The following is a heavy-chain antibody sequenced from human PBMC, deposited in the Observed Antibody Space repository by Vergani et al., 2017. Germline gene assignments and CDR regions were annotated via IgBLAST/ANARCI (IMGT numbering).Heavy chain of an antibody. Sequence: QVQLQESGPGLVKPSETLSLTCAISGDSVSSNSAAWNWIRQSPSRGLEWLGRTYYRSKWYNDYAVSVKSRITINPDTSKNQFSLQLNSVTPEDTAVYYCARDSWDDVAGLYYFDYWGQGTLVTVSS. CDR2: TYYRSKWYN. V-gene: IGHV6-1*01. CDR3: ARDSWDDVAGLYYFDY. D-gene: IGHD1-1*01. J-gene: IGHJ4*02. CDR1: GDSVSSNSAA.